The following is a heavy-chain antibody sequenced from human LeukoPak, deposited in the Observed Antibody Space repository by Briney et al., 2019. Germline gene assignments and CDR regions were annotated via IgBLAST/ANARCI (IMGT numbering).Heavy chain of an antibody. CDR1: GFTFSSYE. D-gene: IGHD3-16*01. J-gene: IGHJ4*02. V-gene: IGHV3-48*03. Sequence: SGGSLRLSCAASGFTFSSYEMNWVRQAPGKGLEWVSYISSSSTIYYADSVKGRFTISRDNAKNSLYLQMNSLRAEDTAVYYCARDLLDYVWGTPSLGGPFDYWGQGTLVTVSS. CDR2: ISSSSTI. CDR3: ARDLLDYVWGTPSLGGPFDY.